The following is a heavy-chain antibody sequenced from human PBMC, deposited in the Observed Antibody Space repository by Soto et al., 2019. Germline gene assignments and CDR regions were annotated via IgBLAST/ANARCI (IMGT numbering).Heavy chain of an antibody. Sequence: PSETLSLTCTVSGGFFNSYYWSWLRQPPGKGPEWIGYINYRGGTNYNPSFKSRVTISVDTSKRQFSLKLTSVTVADTAVYYCARDRVVQGVIITSAFDIWGQGTMVTVSS. D-gene: IGHD3-10*01. CDR1: GGFFNSYY. CDR3: ARDRVVQGVIITSAFDI. V-gene: IGHV4-59*01. J-gene: IGHJ3*02. CDR2: INYRGGT.